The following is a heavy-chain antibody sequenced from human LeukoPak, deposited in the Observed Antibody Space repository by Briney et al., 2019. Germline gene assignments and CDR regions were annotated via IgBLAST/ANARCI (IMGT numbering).Heavy chain of an antibody. CDR1: GGSISGYS. D-gene: IGHD3-22*01. J-gene: IGHJ4*02. CDR2: VSYIGST. Sequence: PSETLSLTCSVPGGSISGYSWNWIRQAPGKGLEWIGNVSYIGSTSYNPSFKSRVTISVDTSKNQFSLKLSSVTAADTAVYYCAGHADYYDSSGYQGNLDYWGQGTLVTVSS. V-gene: IGHV4-59*08. CDR3: AGHADYYDSSGYQGNLDY.